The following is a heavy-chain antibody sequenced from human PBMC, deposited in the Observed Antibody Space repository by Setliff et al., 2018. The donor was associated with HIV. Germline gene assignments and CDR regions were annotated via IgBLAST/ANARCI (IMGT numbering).Heavy chain of an antibody. Sequence: KTSETLSLTCTVSGGSISSSSYYWGWIRQPPGKGLEWIGSIYYSGSTYYNPSLKSRVTISVDTSKNQFSLKLSSVTAADTAVYYCARKGSIAARRYDYWGQGTLVTVSS. CDR2: IYYSGST. CDR3: ARKGSIAARRYDY. V-gene: IGHV4-39*01. CDR1: GGSISSSSYY. D-gene: IGHD6-6*01. J-gene: IGHJ4*02.